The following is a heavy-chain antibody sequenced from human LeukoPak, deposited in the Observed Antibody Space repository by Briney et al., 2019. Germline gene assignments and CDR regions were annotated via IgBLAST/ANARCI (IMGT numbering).Heavy chain of an antibody. J-gene: IGHJ4*02. CDR1: GFTFSSYA. Sequence: PGGSLRLSCAASGFTFSSYAMHWVRQAPGKGLEWVAVISYDGSNKYYADSVKGRFTISRDNSKNTLYLQMNSLRAEDTAVYYCARGGHGDYFDYWGQGTLVTVSS. CDR3: ARGGHGDYFDY. V-gene: IGHV3-30-3*01. CDR2: ISYDGSNK. D-gene: IGHD4-17*01.